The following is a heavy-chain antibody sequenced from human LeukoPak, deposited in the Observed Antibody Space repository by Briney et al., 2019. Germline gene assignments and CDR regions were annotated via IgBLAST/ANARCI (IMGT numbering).Heavy chain of an antibody. V-gene: IGHV3-30*18. J-gene: IGHJ6*02. D-gene: IGHD7-27*01. Sequence: GSSLRLSCAASGFTFSSYGMHWVRQAPGKGLEWVAVISYDGSNKYYADSVKGRFTISRDNSKNTLYLQMNSLRAEDTAVYYCAKVGNDYYYGMDVWGQGTTVTVSS. CDR2: ISYDGSNK. CDR1: GFTFSSYG. CDR3: AKVGNDYYYGMDV.